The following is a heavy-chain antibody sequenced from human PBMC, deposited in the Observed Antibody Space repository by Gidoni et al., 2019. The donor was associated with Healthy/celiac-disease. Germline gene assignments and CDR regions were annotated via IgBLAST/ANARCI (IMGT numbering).Heavy chain of an antibody. CDR2: IIPIFGIA. CDR1: GGNFSSSA. CDR3: ASASWYYDSRGYYYFDY. Sequence: QLKLVQSGAAVKKPGSSVQVSCNASGGNFSSSAISWVRQAPGQGLEWMGWIIPIFGIANYAQKFQGRVTITADKSTSTAYMELSSLRSEDTAVYYCASASWYYDSRGYYYFDYWGQGTLVTVSS. D-gene: IGHD3-22*01. J-gene: IGHJ4*02. V-gene: IGHV1-69*17.